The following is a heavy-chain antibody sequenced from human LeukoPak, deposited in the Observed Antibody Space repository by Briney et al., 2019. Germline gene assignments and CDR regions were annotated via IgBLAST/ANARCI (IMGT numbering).Heavy chain of an antibody. CDR1: GGSISSGDYY. D-gene: IGHD2-15*01. J-gene: IGHJ4*02. Sequence: SETLSLTYTVSGGSISSGDYYWSWIRQPPGKGLEWIGYIYYSGSTYYNPSLKSRVTISVDTSKNQFSLKLSSVTAADTAVYYCARGIHDSQRKYYFDYWGQGTLVTVSS. V-gene: IGHV4-30-4*01. CDR3: ARGIHDSQRKYYFDY. CDR2: IYYSGST.